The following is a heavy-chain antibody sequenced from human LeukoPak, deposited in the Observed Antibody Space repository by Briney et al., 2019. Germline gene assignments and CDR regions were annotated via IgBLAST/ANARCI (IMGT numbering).Heavy chain of an antibody. CDR1: GFTFSSYA. CDR3: ARGELVPNY. CDR2: IKQDGSEK. Sequence: SGGSLRLSCAASGFTFSSYAMSWVRQAPGKGLEWVANIKQDGSEKYYVDSVKGRFTISRDNAKNSLFLQMNSLRAEDTAVYYCARGELVPNYWGQGTLVTVSS. D-gene: IGHD6-6*01. J-gene: IGHJ4*02. V-gene: IGHV3-7*03.